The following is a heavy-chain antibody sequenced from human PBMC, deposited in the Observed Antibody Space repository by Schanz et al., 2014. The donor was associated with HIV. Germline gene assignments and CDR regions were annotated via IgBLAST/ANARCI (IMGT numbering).Heavy chain of an antibody. V-gene: IGHV3-30*18. J-gene: IGHJ6*02. CDR3: AKDRNYFDDKYLGKGNYYYYYGMDV. D-gene: IGHD3-22*01. CDR1: GFSFSNFG. CDR2: ISYDGRNK. Sequence: QVQLVESGGGVVQPGRSLRLSCAASGFSFSNFGMHWVRQAPGKGLEWVAVISYDGRNKYYADSVKGRLTISRDNSKHTLYLQMKSLRREDTAVYFCAKDRNYFDDKYLGKGNYYYYYGMDVWGQGTTVTVSS.